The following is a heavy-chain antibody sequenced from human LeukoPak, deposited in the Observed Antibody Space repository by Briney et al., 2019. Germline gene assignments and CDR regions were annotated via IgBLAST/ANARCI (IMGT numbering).Heavy chain of an antibody. Sequence: GGSLRLSCAASGFTFSSYEMNWVRQAPGKGLEWVSYISSSGKNIYFADSVKGRFTISRDNAKNSLFLQMNSLRAEDTAVYYCARVTYAVLDYWGQGTLVAVSS. CDR1: GFTFSSYE. V-gene: IGHV3-48*03. D-gene: IGHD2/OR15-2a*01. J-gene: IGHJ4*02. CDR3: ARVTYAVLDY. CDR2: ISSSGKNI.